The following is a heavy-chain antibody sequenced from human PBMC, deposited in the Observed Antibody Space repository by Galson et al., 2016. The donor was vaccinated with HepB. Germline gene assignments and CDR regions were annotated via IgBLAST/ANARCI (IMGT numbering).Heavy chain of an antibody. J-gene: IGHJ4*02. CDR2: INGFSTYT. D-gene: IGHD6-19*01. CDR3: AGDTYTRGWYLAGYFDS. V-gene: IGHV3-21*01. Sequence: SLRLSCAASGFTYSDYSMNWVRQAPGKGLEWVSSINGFSTYTKYADSVKGRFTISRDNAQNSLYLEMNSLRPEDTAVYFCAGDTYTRGWYLAGYFDSWGQGTLVTVSS. CDR1: GFTYSDYS.